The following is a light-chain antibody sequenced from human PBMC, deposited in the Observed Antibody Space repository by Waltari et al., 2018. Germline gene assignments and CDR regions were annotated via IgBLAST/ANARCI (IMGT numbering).Light chain of an antibody. V-gene: IGKV3-20*01. Sequence: IVLTQSPGTLSLSPGVRSTRACRASQSVGRTLAWYQQKPGHAPRLLIYGASISATGIPDRFSGGGSGTDFSLGINRLEPEDFAVYYCQHYVSLPATFGQGTKVEIK. CDR3: QHYVSLPAT. J-gene: IGKJ1*01. CDR2: GAS. CDR1: QSVGRT.